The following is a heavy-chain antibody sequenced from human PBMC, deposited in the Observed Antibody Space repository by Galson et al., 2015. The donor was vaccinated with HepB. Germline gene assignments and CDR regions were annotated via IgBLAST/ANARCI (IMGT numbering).Heavy chain of an antibody. CDR3: ARDIAAAGRALDI. D-gene: IGHD6-13*01. CDR1: GGSFGTYT. V-gene: IGHV1-69*13. J-gene: IGHJ3*02. CDR2: ITPIFGPA. Sequence: SVKVSCKASGGSFGTYTLSWVRQAPGQGLEWMGGITPIFGPASYTQKFQGRVTIIADESTSTAYMELSRLRYEDTAVYYCARDIAAAGRALDIWGQGTVVTVSS.